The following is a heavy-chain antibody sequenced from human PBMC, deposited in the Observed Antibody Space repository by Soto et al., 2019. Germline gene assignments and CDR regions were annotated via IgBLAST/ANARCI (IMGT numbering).Heavy chain of an antibody. V-gene: IGHV3-23*01. J-gene: IGHJ4*02. D-gene: IGHD3-16*01. CDR1: GFTFSIYA. Sequence: PGGSLRLSCAASGFTFSIYAMSWVRQAPGKGLEWVSTIGGGGGGTSYADFVRGRFTISRDNSKNTLYLQMNSLRAEDTAVYYCARDGDVNTGFGKDYWGQGTLVTVSS. CDR2: IGGGGGGT. CDR3: ARDGDVNTGFGKDY.